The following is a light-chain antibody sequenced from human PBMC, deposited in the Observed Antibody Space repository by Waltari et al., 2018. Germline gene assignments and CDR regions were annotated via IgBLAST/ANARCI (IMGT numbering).Light chain of an antibody. Sequence: SYVLTQPPSVSVAPGQSARITCGGNNIESKSVHWYQQKPGQAPLLVVFDDSDRPSGVPERFSGANSGNAATRTISRVEAGDEADYYCQVWDRSSDHVVFGGGTKLTVL. J-gene: IGLJ2*01. CDR2: DDS. V-gene: IGLV3-21*02. CDR1: NIESKS. CDR3: QVWDRSSDHVV.